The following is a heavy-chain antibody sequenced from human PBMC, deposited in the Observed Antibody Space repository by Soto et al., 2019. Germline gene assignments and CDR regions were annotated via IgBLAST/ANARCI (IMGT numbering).Heavy chain of an antibody. V-gene: IGHV3-30*18. CDR1: GFTFTTYG. CDR3: AKERMGFYYGLDV. CDR2: ISSDGSKN. D-gene: IGHD2-15*01. J-gene: IGHJ6*02. Sequence: QVQLVESGGGVAQPGRSLRLSCAASGFTFTTYGIHWVRQAPGKGLGWVAVISSDGSKNYFADSVRGRFTISRDNSKITVYLQISNVRAEDTAVYYCAKERMGFYYGLDVWGQGTTVVVS.